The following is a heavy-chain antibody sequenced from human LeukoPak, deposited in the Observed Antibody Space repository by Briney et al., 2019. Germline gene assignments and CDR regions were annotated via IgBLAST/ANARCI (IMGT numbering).Heavy chain of an antibody. CDR3: AKKSRYWYYYYYMDV. V-gene: IGHV3-30*18. CDR2: ISYDGSNK. J-gene: IGHJ6*03. CDR1: GFTFSSYG. Sequence: GGSLRLSCAASGFTFSSYGMHWVRQAPGKGLEWVAVISYDGSNKYYVDSVKGRFTISRDNSKNTLYLQMNSLRAEDTAVYYCAKKSRYWYYYYYMDVWGKGTTVTVSS. D-gene: IGHD2-8*02.